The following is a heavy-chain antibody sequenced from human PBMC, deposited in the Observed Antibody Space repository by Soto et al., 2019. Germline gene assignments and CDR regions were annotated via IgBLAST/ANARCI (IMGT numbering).Heavy chain of an antibody. J-gene: IGHJ5*02. Sequence: QVQLQESGPGLVKPSQTLSLTCIVSGASISSGVYYYHWIRQHPGKVLEWIGYVFHSGSTYYNPSLRSRVTMSADTSTNQFSLKLTSVTAADTAVYYCARGGDHATTPAHPWGQGILVTVSS. V-gene: IGHV4-31*03. CDR1: GASISSGVYY. D-gene: IGHD1-26*01. CDR3: ARGGDHATTPAHP. CDR2: VFHSGST.